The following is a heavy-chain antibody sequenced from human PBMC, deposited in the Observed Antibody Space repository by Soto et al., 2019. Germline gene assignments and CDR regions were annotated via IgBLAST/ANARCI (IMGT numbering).Heavy chain of an antibody. CDR1: GGSISSSSYY. CDR2: IYYSGST. D-gene: IGHD3-10*01. V-gene: IGHV4-39*01. CDR3: ARSLLLWFGELGY. Sequence: QLQLQESGPGLVKPSETLSLTCTVSGGSISSSSYYWGWIRQPPGKGLEWIGSIYYSGSTYYNPSLKSRVTISVDTSKNQFSLKLSSVTAADTAVYYCARSLLLWFGELGYWGQGTLVTVSS. J-gene: IGHJ4*02.